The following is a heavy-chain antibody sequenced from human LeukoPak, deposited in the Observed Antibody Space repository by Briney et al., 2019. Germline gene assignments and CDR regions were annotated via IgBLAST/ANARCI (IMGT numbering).Heavy chain of an antibody. CDR2: ISSSSSYI. V-gene: IGHV3-21*01. D-gene: IGHD4-17*01. J-gene: IGHJ4*02. Sequence: GGSLRLSCAASGFTFSSYSMNWVRQAPGKGLEWVSSISSSSSYIYYADSVKGRFTISRDNAKNSLYPQMNSLRAEDTAVYYCARVDYTVTTVTSSDYWGQGTLVTVSS. CDR1: GFTFSSYS. CDR3: ARVDYTVTTVTSSDY.